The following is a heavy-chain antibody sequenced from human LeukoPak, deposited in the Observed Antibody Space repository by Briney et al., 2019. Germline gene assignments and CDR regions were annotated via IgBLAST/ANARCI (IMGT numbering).Heavy chain of an antibody. V-gene: IGHV4-34*01. CDR1: GGSFSGYY. CDR2: INHSGST. J-gene: IGHJ4*02. CDR3: AKDPTGYNYFDY. Sequence: KSSETLSLTCAVYGGSFSGYYWSWIRQPPGKGLEWIGEINHSGSTNYNPSLKSRVTISVDTSKNQFSLKLSSVTAADTAVYYCAKDPTGYNYFDYWGQGTLVTVSS. D-gene: IGHD5-24*01.